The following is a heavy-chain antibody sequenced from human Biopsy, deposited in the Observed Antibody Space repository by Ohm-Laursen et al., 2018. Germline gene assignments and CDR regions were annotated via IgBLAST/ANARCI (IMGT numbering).Heavy chain of an antibody. D-gene: IGHD1-14*01. CDR1: GFTFSTYS. CDR2: ISSRSVYI. CDR3: ARGRSHLLPDHDWFDP. V-gene: IGHV3-21*06. J-gene: IGHJ5*02. Sequence: SLRLSCAASGFTFSTYSMNWVRQAPGKGLEWVSSISSRSVYIYHADSVKGRFTSSRDNAKNSVYLQMNGLRVEDTAVYYCARGRSHLLPDHDWFDPWGQGTLVTVSS.